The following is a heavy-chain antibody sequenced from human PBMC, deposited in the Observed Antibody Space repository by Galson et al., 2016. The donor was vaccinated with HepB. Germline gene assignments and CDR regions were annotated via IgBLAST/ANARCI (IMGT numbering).Heavy chain of an antibody. CDR2: IYSDGNT. J-gene: IGHJ5*02. D-gene: IGHD6-19*01. V-gene: IGHV3-53*05. CDR3: ARDWGSSGWYNWFDP. Sequence: SLRLSCAASGFIVSSTYVSWVRQAPGKGLEWVSVIYSDGNTYYADSVRGRFTISRDNSKNTLNLQINRLRREDTALYYCARDWGSSGWYNWFDPWGQGTLVTVSS. CDR1: GFIVSSTY.